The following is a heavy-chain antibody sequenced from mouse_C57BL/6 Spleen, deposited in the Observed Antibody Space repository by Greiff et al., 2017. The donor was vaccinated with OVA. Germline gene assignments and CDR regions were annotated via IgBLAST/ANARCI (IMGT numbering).Heavy chain of an antibody. CDR1: GYTFTDHT. Sequence: VKLQESDAELVKPGASVKISCKVSGYTFTDHTIHWMKQRPEQGLEWIGYIYPRDGSTKYNEKFKGKATLTADKSSSTAYMQLNSLTSEDSAVYFCAREGLYDAAWFAYWGQGTLVTVSA. V-gene: IGHV1-78*01. D-gene: IGHD2-12*01. CDR2: IYPRDGST. J-gene: IGHJ3*01. CDR3: AREGLYDAAWFAY.